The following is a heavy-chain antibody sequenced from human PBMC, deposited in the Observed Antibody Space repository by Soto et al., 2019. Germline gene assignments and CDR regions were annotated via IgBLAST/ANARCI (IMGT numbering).Heavy chain of an antibody. V-gene: IGHV3-30*18. Sequence: QVQLVESGGGVVQPGTSLRLSCAASGFTFSTYGMHWVRQAPGKGLEWVAVISKDGNDQYYADSVKGRFTVSRDNSKTTPSLQMKSLRPEDAAFFYWAKDRWEFTRYFDSWGQGTLVTVSS. D-gene: IGHD1-26*01. J-gene: IGHJ4*02. CDR1: GFTFSTYG. CDR2: ISKDGNDQ. CDR3: AKDRWEFTRYFDS.